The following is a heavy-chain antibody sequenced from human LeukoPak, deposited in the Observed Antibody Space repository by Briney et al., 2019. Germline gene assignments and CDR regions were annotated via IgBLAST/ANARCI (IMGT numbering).Heavy chain of an antibody. J-gene: IGHJ4*02. CDR1: GGSISSGSYY. CDR2: IYTSGST. V-gene: IGHV4-61*02. D-gene: IGHD3-10*01. CDR3: AREEAEGSAGDY. Sequence: SETLSLTCTVSGGSISSGSYYWSWIRQPAGKGLEWIGRIYTSGSTNYNPSLKSRVTISVDRSKNQFSLKLSSVTAADTAVYYCAREEAEGSAGDYWGQGTLVTVSS.